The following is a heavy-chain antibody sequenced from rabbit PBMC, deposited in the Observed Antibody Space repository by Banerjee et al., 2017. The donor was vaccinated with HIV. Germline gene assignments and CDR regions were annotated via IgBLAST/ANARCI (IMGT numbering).Heavy chain of an antibody. CDR3: ARDAGGDGYSNDL. D-gene: IGHD7-1*01. CDR2: IYTSSGNT. V-gene: IGHV1S45*01. Sequence: QEQLVESGGGLVQPEGSLTLTCKASGFDLGSYYYMCWVRQAPGKGLEWIACIYTSSGNTVYANWAKGRFTISKTSSTTVTLQMTSLTAADTATYFCARDAGGDGYSNDLWGQGTLVTVS. J-gene: IGHJ3*01. CDR1: GFDLGSYYY.